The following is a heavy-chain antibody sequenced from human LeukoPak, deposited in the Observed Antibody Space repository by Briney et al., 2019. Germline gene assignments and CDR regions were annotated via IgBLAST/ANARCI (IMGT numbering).Heavy chain of an antibody. V-gene: IGHV1-69*05. CDR1: GGTFSSYA. CDR3: TSPAVDTAMVPFDY. Sequence: SVKVSCKASGGTFSSYAISWVRQAPGQGLEWMGGIIPIFGTANYAQKFQGRVTITTDESTSTAYMELSSLRPEDTAVYYCTSPAVDTAMVPFDYWGQGTLVTVSS. D-gene: IGHD5-18*01. CDR2: IIPIFGTA. J-gene: IGHJ4*02.